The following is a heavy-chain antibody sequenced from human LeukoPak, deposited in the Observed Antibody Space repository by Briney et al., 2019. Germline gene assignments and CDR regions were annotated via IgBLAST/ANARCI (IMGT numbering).Heavy chain of an antibody. CDR2: IYTSGST. V-gene: IGHV4-4*07. Sequence: SETLSLTCTVSGGSISSYYWSWIRQPAGKGLEWIGRIYTSGSTNYNPSLKSRVTMSVDTSKNQFSLKLSSVTAADTAVYYCARRFLHTHCGGDCGQDWYFDLWGRGTLVTVSS. CDR1: GGSISSYY. D-gene: IGHD2-21*02. J-gene: IGHJ2*01. CDR3: ARRFLHTHCGGDCGQDWYFDL.